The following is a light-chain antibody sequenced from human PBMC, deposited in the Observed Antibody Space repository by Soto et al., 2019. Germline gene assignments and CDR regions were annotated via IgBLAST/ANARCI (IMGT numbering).Light chain of an antibody. CDR2: GAS. CDR3: QQHGPSALIT. J-gene: IGKJ5*01. Sequence: EIVLTQSPGTLSLSPGERATLSCRASQSISTFLAWYQQKPGLTPRLLIYGASTRAIGIPDRFSGSGSGTDFTLTISRLEPEDFAVYYCQQHGPSALITFGQGTRLEMK. CDR1: QSISTF. V-gene: IGKV3-20*01.